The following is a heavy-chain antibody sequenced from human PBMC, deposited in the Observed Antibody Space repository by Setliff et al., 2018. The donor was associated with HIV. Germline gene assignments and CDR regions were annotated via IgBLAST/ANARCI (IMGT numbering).Heavy chain of an antibody. J-gene: IGHJ6*03. Sequence: ASVKVSCKMSGYTFTNHYIHWIQQAPGKGLEWVGLIDPENPTTIYAAKFQGRVTITADTSTDTAYMELSSLRSEDAAIYYCASERSRGNYYYSMDVWGKGTTVTVSS. CDR1: GYTFTNHY. CDR3: ASERSRGNYYYSMDV. CDR2: IDPENPTT. V-gene: IGHV1-69-2*01.